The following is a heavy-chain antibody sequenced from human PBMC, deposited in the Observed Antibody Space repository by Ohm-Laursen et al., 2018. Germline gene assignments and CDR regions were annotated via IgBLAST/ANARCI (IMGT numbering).Heavy chain of an antibody. CDR2: INPSGGST. V-gene: IGHV1-46*01. D-gene: IGHD4-17*01. J-gene: IGHJ4*02. CDR1: GYTFTSYY. CDR3: ARDKVYGDLSWSKYRPYYFDS. Sequence: ASVKVSCKASGYTFTSYYMHWVRQAPGQGLEWMGIINPSGGSTSYAQKFQGRVSMTRDTSTSTVYMELTSLRSEDTAVYYCARDKVYGDLSWSKYRPYYFDSWGQGTLVTVSS.